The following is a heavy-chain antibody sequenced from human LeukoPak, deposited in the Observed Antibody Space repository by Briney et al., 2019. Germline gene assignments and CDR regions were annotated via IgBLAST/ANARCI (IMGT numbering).Heavy chain of an antibody. D-gene: IGHD3-3*01. CDR3: ARDYGITIFGVVITHFDY. CDR1: GYTFTSYG. V-gene: IGHV1-18*01. Sequence: ASVKVSCKASGYTFTSYGISWVRQAPGQGLEWMGWISAYNGNTNYAQKLQGRVTMTTDTSTSTAYMELRSLRSDDTAVYYCARDYGITIFGVVITHFDYWGQGTLVTVSS. J-gene: IGHJ4*02. CDR2: ISAYNGNT.